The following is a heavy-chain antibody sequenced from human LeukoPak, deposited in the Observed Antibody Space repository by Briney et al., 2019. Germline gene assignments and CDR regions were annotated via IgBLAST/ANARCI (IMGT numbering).Heavy chain of an antibody. V-gene: IGHV4-34*01. D-gene: IGHD3-10*01. CDR1: GGSFSGYY. Sequence: SETLSLTCAVYGGSFSGYYWSWIRPPPGKGLEWIGEINHSGSTNYNPSLRSRVTISVDTSKNQFSLKLSSVPAADTAVYYCAGRESDGSGSRTFDYWGQGTLVTVSS. CDR2: INHSGST. J-gene: IGHJ4*02. CDR3: AGRESDGSGSRTFDY.